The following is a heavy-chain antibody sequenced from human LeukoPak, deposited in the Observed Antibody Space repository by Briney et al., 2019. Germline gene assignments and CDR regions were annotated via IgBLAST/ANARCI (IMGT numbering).Heavy chain of an antibody. J-gene: IGHJ5*02. Sequence: ASVKVSCKASGDTFSSYAISWVRQAPGKGLEWMGGIIPIFGTANYAQKFQGRVTITADESTSTAYMELSSLRSEDTAVYYCARGGTEVQYQLLPEFNWFDPWGQGTLVTVSS. D-gene: IGHD2-2*01. V-gene: IGHV1-69*13. CDR3: ARGGTEVQYQLLPEFNWFDP. CDR1: GDTFSSYA. CDR2: IIPIFGTA.